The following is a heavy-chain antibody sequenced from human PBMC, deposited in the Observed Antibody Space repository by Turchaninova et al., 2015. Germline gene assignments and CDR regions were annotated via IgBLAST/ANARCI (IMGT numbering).Heavy chain of an antibody. D-gene: IGHD3-22*01. Sequence: QLPLQGSVPGLVTPSETLSLHCHVSGDSINSRSDYWGRILQPPGKGLEGIGSIYYSGSTYSNPSLKSRVTISVDTSKNQFSLKLSSVTAADTAVYYCAGITMIVVVSDWGQGTLVTVSS. V-gene: IGHV4-39*01. CDR2: IYYSGST. J-gene: IGHJ4*02. CDR3: AGITMIVVVSD. CDR1: GDSINSRSDY.